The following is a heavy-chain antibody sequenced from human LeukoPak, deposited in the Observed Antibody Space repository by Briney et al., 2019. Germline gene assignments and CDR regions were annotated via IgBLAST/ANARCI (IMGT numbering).Heavy chain of an antibody. CDR2: IHYSGSS. CDR1: GYSISFGYY. CDR3: ARGAAATY. J-gene: IGHJ4*02. Sequence: KPSETLSHTCTVSGYSISFGYYWGWIRQPPGKGLEWIGYIHYSGSSNYNPSLKSRVTISLDTSKNQFSLKLSSVTAADTAVYYCARGAAATYWGQGTLVTVSS. D-gene: IGHD6-13*01. V-gene: IGHV4-59*01.